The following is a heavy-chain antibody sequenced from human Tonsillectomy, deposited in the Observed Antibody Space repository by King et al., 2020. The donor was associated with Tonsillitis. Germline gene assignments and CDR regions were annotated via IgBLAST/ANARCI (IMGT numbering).Heavy chain of an antibody. CDR2: VHYSGHP. J-gene: IGHJ6*03. V-gene: IGHV4-39*01. CDR1: GGSVSSDSYS. Sequence: LQLQESGPGLVKHSETLSLTCSVSGGSVSSDSYSWGWISQTPGEGVEWIGSVHYSGHPYSNPSLRSPVSMSIDTSKNQFFLTMPSVTAADTSILYGVCLIHYYLYMDVWGKGTTVTVSS. CDR3: VCLIHYYLYMDV.